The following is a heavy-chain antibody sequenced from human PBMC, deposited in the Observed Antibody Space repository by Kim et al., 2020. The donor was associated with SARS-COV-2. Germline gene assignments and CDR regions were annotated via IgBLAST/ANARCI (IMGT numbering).Heavy chain of an antibody. J-gene: IGHJ4*02. V-gene: IGHV3-23*01. CDR3: VPCVTLADRSGWCTFFDH. CDR2: ITRGGNT. D-gene: IGHD6-19*01. Sequence: GGSLRLSCAASGFTLRSYAMNWVRQGPGKGLEWVSAITRGGNTSYAASVMGRRIITRDNFKDTLRLQMNSLGAADTGNYYCVPCVTLADRSGWCTFFDHWGQGTLVTVS. CDR1: GFTLRSYA.